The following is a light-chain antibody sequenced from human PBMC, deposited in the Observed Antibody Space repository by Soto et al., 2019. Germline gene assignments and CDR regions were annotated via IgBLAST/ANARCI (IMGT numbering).Light chain of an antibody. J-gene: IGLJ3*02. V-gene: IGLV1-44*01. Sequence: QLVLTQPPSASGTPGQRVTISCSGSSSNIGSNTVSWYHLLPGTAPKLLIHSNNQRPSGVPDRFSGSKSGTSASLAISGLQSEDESDYYCAAWDDSLSAWVFGGGTKLTVL. CDR1: SSNIGSNT. CDR2: SNN. CDR3: AAWDDSLSAWV.